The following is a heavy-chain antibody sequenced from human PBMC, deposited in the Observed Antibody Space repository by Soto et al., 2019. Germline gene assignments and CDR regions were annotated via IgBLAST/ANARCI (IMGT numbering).Heavy chain of an antibody. CDR2: INHSGST. CDR1: GGSFSGYY. CDR3: AGDNLWFGD. D-gene: IGHD3-10*01. Sequence: QVQLQQWGAGLLKPSETLSLTCAVYGGSFSGYYWSWIRQPPGKGLEWIGEINHSGSTNYNPSLEMWVTMSLDTSKNQFSLKLSSVTAAGTAVYYWAGDNLWFGDWGQGTLVTVSS. J-gene: IGHJ4*02. V-gene: IGHV4-34*01.